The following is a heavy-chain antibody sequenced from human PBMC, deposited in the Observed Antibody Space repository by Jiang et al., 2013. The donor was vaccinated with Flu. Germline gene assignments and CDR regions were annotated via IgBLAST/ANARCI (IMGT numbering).Heavy chain of an antibody. D-gene: IGHD2-2*01. CDR1: GGSISSYY. J-gene: IGHJ6*02. CDR2: IYYSGST. V-gene: IGHV4-59*01. Sequence: TLSLTCTVSGGSISSYYWSWIRQPPGKGLEWIGYIYYSGSTNYNPSLKSRVTISVDTSKNQFSLKLSSVTAADTAVYYCARAGCSSTSCYLPYYYYGMDVWGQGTTVTVSS. CDR3: ARAGCSSTSCYLPYYYYGMDV.